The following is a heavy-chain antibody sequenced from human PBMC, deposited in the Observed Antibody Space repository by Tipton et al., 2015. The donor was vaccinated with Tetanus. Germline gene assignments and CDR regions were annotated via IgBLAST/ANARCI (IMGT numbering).Heavy chain of an antibody. CDR1: GGSISSYY. CDR2: IYTSEST. Sequence: LRLSCTVSGGSISSYYWSWIRQPAGKGLEWIGRIYTSESTNYNPSLKSRVTMSVDTSKNQFSLKLSSVTAADTAVYYCARSNILRFLDCWGQGTLVTVSS. V-gene: IGHV4-4*07. CDR3: ARSNILRFLDC. D-gene: IGHD3-3*01. J-gene: IGHJ4*02.